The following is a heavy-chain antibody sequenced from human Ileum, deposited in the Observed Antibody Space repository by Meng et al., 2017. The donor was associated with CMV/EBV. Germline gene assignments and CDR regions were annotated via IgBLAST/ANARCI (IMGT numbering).Heavy chain of an antibody. V-gene: IGHV1-2*02. D-gene: IGHD2-21*01. CDR1: GYTFDGYY. CDR2: INPNSGGT. CDR3: ARAYCGGNCSPGGY. Sequence: SGYTFDGYYIHWVRQAPGQGLEWMGWINPNSGGTSFTQTFQGRVTMTRDTSINTVYMELSRLRSDDSAVYYCARAYCGGNCSPGGYWGQGTLVTVSS. J-gene: IGHJ4*02.